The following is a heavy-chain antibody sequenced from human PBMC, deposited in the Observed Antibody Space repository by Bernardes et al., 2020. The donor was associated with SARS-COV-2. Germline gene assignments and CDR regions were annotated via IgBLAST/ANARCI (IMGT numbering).Heavy chain of an antibody. D-gene: IGHD5-12*01. J-gene: IGHJ4*02. CDR2: ISGYNGNI. V-gene: IGHV1-18*04. CDR3: ARFRDGYNDADC. CDR1: DYTFTHYG. Sequence: ASVKVSCKASDYTFTHYGISWVRQAPGQGPEWMGWISGYNGNINHAQKCQGRVTLTRDISTSTAYMELRNLRFDDAAMYFWARFRDGYNDADCWGPATLVTVST.